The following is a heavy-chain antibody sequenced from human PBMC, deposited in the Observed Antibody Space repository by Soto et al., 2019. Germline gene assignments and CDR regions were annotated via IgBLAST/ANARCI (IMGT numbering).Heavy chain of an antibody. Sequence: ASVKVSCKASGYTFTSYGISWVRQAPGQGLEWMGWISAYNGNTNYAQKLQGRVTMTTDTSTSTAYMELRSLRSDDTAVYYCARAKVGNYGDYTYYFDYWGQGTLVTVSS. V-gene: IGHV1-18*01. J-gene: IGHJ4*02. D-gene: IGHD4-17*01. CDR2: ISAYNGNT. CDR1: GYTFTSYG. CDR3: ARAKVGNYGDYTYYFDY.